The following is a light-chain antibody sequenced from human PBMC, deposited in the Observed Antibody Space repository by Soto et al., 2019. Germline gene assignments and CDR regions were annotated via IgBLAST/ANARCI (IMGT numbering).Light chain of an antibody. J-gene: IGKJ4*01. Sequence: DIVMTQSPDSLAVSLGERATINCKSSQTVLYRSNNMNYLSWYQQKPGQPPKLLIYWASTRESGVPDRFSGSGSGTDFTLTISSLQAEDVAVYYCQQYYSSPRTFGGGTKVDIX. CDR2: WAS. CDR1: QTVLYRSNNMNY. V-gene: IGKV4-1*01. CDR3: QQYYSSPRT.